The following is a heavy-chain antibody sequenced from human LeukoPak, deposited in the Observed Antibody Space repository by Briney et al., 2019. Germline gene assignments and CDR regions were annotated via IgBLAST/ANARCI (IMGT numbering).Heavy chain of an antibody. D-gene: IGHD3-22*01. CDR2: ISGSGGST. V-gene: IGHV3-23*01. CDR1: GFTFSSYS. CDR3: AKGETMIAVVRVDY. Sequence: GGSLRLSCAASGFTFSSYSMSWVRQAPGKGLEWVSAISGSGGSTYYADSVKGRFTISRDNSRNTLYLQMNSLRAEDTAVYYCAKGETMIAVVRVDYWGQGTLVTVSS. J-gene: IGHJ4*02.